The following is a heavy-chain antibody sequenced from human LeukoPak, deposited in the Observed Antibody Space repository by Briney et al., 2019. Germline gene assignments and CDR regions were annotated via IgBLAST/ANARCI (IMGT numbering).Heavy chain of an antibody. V-gene: IGHV3-21*01. D-gene: IGHD3-9*01. Sequence: PGGSLRLSCAASGFTFSSYIMNWVRQAPGKGLEGVSSISSSSSYIYYADSVKRRFTISRDNAKNSLYLQMNSLRAEDTAVYYCARDHEYYDILTGLEYGMDVWGQGTPVTVSS. CDR2: ISSSSSYI. CDR3: ARDHEYYDILTGLEYGMDV. J-gene: IGHJ6*02. CDR1: GFTFSSYI.